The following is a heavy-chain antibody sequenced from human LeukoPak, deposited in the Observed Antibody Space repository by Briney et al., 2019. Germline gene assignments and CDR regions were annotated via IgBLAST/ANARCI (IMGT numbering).Heavy chain of an antibody. D-gene: IGHD4-17*01. J-gene: IGHJ4*02. Sequence: PGGSLRLSCAASGFTFSSHAMSWVRQAPGKGLEWVTAISGSGGSTYYADSVEGRVTISRDNSKNTVYLQMNRLRAEDTAVYYCARDLRYGDYGEVSDYWGQGTLVTVSS. CDR3: ARDLRYGDYGEVSDY. CDR2: ISGSGGST. CDR1: GFTFSSHA. V-gene: IGHV3-23*01.